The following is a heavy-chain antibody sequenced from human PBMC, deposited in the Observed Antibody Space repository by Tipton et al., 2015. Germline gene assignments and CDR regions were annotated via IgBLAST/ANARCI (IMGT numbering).Heavy chain of an antibody. CDR2: IIPIFGAP. CDR3: ARGSSTIFGAAYPYYGMDV. V-gene: IGHV1-69*01. D-gene: IGHD3-3*01. Sequence: QLVQSGAEVKRPGSSVKVSCKASGDIFSSNGVNWVRQAPGQGLEWMGGIIPIFGAPYYAQKFQGRVTIRADESTNTAYMELSSLRSEDTAVYYCARGSSTIFGAAYPYYGMDVWGQGTTVTVSS. J-gene: IGHJ6*02. CDR1: GDIFSSNG.